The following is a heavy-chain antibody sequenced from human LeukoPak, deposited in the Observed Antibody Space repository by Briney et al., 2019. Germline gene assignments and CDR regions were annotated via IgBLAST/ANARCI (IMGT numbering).Heavy chain of an antibody. J-gene: IGHJ4*02. V-gene: IGHV3-15*01. CDR2: IKSKSDGGTT. CDR1: GFTFSNAW. CDR3: TTAFGYASSGYWYY. Sequence: VGSLRLSCAASGFTFSNAWMSWVRQAPGKGLEWVGRIKSKSDGGTTDYAAPVKGRFTISRDDSKNTLYLQMNSLKTEDTAVYYCTTAFGYASSGYWYYWGQGTLVTVSS. D-gene: IGHD3-22*01.